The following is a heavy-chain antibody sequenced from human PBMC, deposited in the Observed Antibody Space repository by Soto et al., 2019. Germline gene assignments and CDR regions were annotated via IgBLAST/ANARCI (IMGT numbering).Heavy chain of an antibody. CDR3: ERYLGYSGLDW. J-gene: IGHJ4*01. D-gene: IGHD3-22*01. CDR2: IFDNGNT. Sequence: PSETLSLTCTVSGGSISSYYWSWIRQPPGKGLEWIGCIFDNGNTDYNPSLKSRVTISADTSKNQFSLKLRSVTAADTAVYYCERYLGYSGLDWWGQGTLVTVSS. V-gene: IGHV4-59*01. CDR1: GGSISSYY.